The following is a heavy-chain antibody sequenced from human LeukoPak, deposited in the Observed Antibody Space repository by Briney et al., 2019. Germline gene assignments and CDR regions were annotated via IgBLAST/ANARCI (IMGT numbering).Heavy chain of an antibody. V-gene: IGHV1-8*01. D-gene: IGHD6-19*01. CDR2: MSPNSGNT. CDR1: GYTFTSYD. J-gene: IGHJ6*03. CDR3: ARGYSSGWYESYYYYYYYMDV. Sequence: GASVKVSCKASGYTFTSYDINWVRQATGQGLEWMGWMSPNSGNTGYAQKFQGRVTMTRNTSISTAYMELSSLRSEDTAVYYCARGYSSGWYESYYYYYYYMDVWGKGTTVTVSS.